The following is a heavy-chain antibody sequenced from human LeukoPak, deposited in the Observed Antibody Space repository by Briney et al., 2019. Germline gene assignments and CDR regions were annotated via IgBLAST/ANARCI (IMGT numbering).Heavy chain of an antibody. D-gene: IGHD6-19*01. J-gene: IGHJ4*02. V-gene: IGHV3-73*01. CDR2: IRSKANSYAT. Sequence: GGSLRLSCAASGFTFSGSAMHWVRQASGKGLEWVGRIRSKANSYATAYAASVKGRFTISRDDSKNTAYLQMNSLKTEDTAVYYCTSWYSNGWPQGAADYWGQGTLVTVSS. CDR1: GFTFSGSA. CDR3: TSWYSNGWPQGAADY.